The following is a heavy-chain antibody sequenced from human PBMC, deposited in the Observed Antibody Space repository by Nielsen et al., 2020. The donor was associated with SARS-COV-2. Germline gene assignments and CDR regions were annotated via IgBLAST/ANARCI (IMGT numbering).Heavy chain of an antibody. D-gene: IGHD1-26*01. J-gene: IGHJ4*02. CDR2: ISWNSGSI. CDR3: AKPYSGSYLAHFDY. V-gene: IGHV3-9*01. CDR1: GFTFDDYA. Sequence: SLKISCAASGFTFDDYAMHWVRQAPGKGLEWVSGISWNSGSIDYADSVKGRFTISRDNSKNTLYLQMNSLRAEDTAVYYCAKPYSGSYLAHFDYWGQGTLVTVSS.